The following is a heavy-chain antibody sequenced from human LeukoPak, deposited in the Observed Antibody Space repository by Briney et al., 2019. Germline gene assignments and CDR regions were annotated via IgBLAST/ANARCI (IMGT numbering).Heavy chain of an antibody. V-gene: IGHV4-34*01. CDR1: GESFSGSY. J-gene: IGHJ6*02. Sequence: SETLSLTCAVYGESFSGSYWTWIRQPPGEGLEWIGEINHSGNTNYNPSLKSRVTISVDTSKNQFSLKLSSVTAADTAVYYCARGGGSSSYYYGMDVWGQGTTVTVSS. CDR3: ARGGGSSSYYYGMDV. CDR2: INHSGNT. D-gene: IGHD1-26*01.